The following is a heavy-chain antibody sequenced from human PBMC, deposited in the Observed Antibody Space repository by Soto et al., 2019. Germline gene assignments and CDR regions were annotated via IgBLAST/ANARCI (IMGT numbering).Heavy chain of an antibody. D-gene: IGHD3-9*01. CDR3: AKGWTTTIGSLFDY. V-gene: IGHV3-9*01. Sequence: GGSLRLSCAASGFTFDDYAMHWVRQAPGKGLEWVSGISWNSGSIGYADSVKGRFTISRDNAKNSLYLQMNSLRAEDTALYYCAKGWTTTIGSLFDYWGQGTLVTVSS. CDR1: GFTFDDYA. J-gene: IGHJ4*02. CDR2: ISWNSGSI.